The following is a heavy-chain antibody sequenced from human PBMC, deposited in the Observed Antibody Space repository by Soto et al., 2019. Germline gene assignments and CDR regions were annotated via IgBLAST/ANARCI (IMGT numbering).Heavy chain of an antibody. D-gene: IGHD3-10*01. CDR1: GYTFTSYA. Sequence: QVQLVQSGAEVKKPGASVKVSCKASGYTFTSYAMHWVRQAPGQRLEWMGWINAGNGNTKYSQKFQGRVTITRDTAASTAYMELCSLRSEDTAVYYCAREWGPEGAYPTYGYYYYSMDVWGKVTTVTVSS. CDR3: AREWGPEGAYPTYGYYYYSMDV. V-gene: IGHV1-3*01. J-gene: IGHJ6*03. CDR2: INAGNGNT.